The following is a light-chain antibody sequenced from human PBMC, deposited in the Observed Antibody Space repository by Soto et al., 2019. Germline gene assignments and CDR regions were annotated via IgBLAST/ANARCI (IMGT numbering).Light chain of an antibody. V-gene: IGLV2-14*01. CDR2: EVT. CDR1: SSDVGAYNY. J-gene: IGLJ2*01. Sequence: QSALTQPASVSGSPGQSITISCTGTSSDVGAYNYVSWYQQHPGKAPKLMIYEVTYRPSGVSDRFSGSRSGNTASLTISGLQAEDEGDYYCAAWDDSLNGPVFGGGTKLTVL. CDR3: AAWDDSLNGPV.